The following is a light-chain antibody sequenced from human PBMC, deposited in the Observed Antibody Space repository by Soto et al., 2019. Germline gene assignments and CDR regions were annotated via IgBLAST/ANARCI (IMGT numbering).Light chain of an antibody. J-gene: IGLJ2*01. CDR1: SGHSSYA. CDR3: QTWGTGIAV. CDR2: LNSDGSH. V-gene: IGLV4-69*01. Sequence: QPVLTQSPSASASLGASVKLSCTLISGHSSYAIAWHQQQPEKGPRYLMKLNSDGSHSKGDGIPDRFSGSSSGAERYLTISSLQSEDEADYYCQTWGTGIAVFGGGTKLTVL.